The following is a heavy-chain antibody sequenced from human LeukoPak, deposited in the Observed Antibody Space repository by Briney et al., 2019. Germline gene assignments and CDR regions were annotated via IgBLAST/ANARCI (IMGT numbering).Heavy chain of an antibody. D-gene: IGHD4-17*01. J-gene: IGHJ5*02. Sequence: SETLSLTCAVYGGSFSGYYWSWIRQPPGKGLEWIGEINHSGSTNYNPSLKSRVTISVDTSKNQFSLKLSSVAAADTAVYYCARVRVLKRCFDPWGQGTLVTVSS. CDR1: GGSFSGYY. CDR2: INHSGST. V-gene: IGHV4-34*01. CDR3: ARVRVLKRCFDP.